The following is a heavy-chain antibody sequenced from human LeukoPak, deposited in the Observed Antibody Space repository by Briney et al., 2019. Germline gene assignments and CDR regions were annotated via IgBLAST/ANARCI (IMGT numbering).Heavy chain of an antibody. J-gene: IGHJ4*02. CDR1: GYSISSSNW. CDR3: ARETTLTGYSSGLGFNY. Sequence: RASETLSLTCAVSGYSISSSNWWGWIRQPPGKGLEWIGYIYYSGSTYYNPSLKSRVTMSVDTSKNQFSLKLSSVTAVDTAVYYCARETTLTGYSSGLGFNYWGQGTLVTVSS. CDR2: IYYSGST. D-gene: IGHD6-19*01. V-gene: IGHV4-28*03.